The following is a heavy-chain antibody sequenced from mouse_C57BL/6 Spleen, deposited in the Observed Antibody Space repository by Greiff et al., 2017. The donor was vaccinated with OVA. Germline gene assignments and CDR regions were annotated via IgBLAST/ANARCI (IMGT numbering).Heavy chain of an antibody. V-gene: IGHV3-6*01. CDR3: ARTGTWYFDV. CDR2: ISYDGSN. CDR1: GYSITSGYY. D-gene: IGHD4-1*01. J-gene: IGHJ1*03. Sequence: EVQVVESGPGLVKPSQSLSLTCSVTGYSITSGYYWNWIRQFPGNKLEWMGYISYDGSNNYNPSLKNRISITRDTSKNQFFLKLNSVTTEDTATYYCARTGTWYFDVWGTGTTVTVSS.